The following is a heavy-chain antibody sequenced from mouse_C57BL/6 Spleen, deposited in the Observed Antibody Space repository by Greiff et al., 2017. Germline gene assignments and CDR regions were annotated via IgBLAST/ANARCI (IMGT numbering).Heavy chain of an antibody. CDR3: ARLGSREYYAMDY. Sequence: ESGPGLVKPSQSLSLTCSVTGYSITSGYYWNWIRQFPGNKLEWMGYISYDGSNNYNPSLKNRISITRDTSKNQFFLKLNSVTTEDTATYYCARLGSREYYAMDYWGQGTSVTVSS. D-gene: IGHD1-1*01. CDR1: GYSITSGYY. V-gene: IGHV3-6*01. CDR2: ISYDGSN. J-gene: IGHJ4*01.